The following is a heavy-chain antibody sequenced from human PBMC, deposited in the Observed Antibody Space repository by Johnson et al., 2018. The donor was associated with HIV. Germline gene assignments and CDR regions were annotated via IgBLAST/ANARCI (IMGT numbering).Heavy chain of an antibody. CDR3: AKGRSSTPWEHAFDI. CDR2: ISSSGSTI. V-gene: IGHV3-11*04. D-gene: IGHD1-1*01. Sequence: QVQLVESGGGLVKPGGSLRLSCAASGFTFSDYYMSWIRQAPGKGLEWVSYISSSGSTIYYADSVKGRFTISRDNAKNSLSLQVNSLRAEDTAVYYCAKGRSSTPWEHAFDIWGQGTMVTVSS. CDR1: GFTFSDYY. J-gene: IGHJ3*02.